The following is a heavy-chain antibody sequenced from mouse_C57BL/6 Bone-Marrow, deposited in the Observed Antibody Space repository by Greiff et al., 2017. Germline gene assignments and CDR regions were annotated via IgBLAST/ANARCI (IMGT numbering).Heavy chain of an antibody. CDR2: INPGSGGT. J-gene: IGHJ2*01. D-gene: IGHD1-1*01. CDR1: GYAFTNYL. Sequence: VQLQQSGAELVRPGTSVKVSCKASGYAFTNYLIEWVKQRPGQGLEWIGVINPGSGGTNYNEKFKGKATLTADKSSSTAYMQLSSLTSEDSAVYFCARRGYGSRFDYWGQGTTRTV. CDR3: ARRGYGSRFDY. V-gene: IGHV1-54*01.